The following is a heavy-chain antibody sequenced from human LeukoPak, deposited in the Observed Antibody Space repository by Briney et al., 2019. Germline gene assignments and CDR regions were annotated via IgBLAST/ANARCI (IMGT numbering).Heavy chain of an antibody. CDR3: ARDGEYNWNSASWFDP. Sequence: SQTLSLSCAISGDSVSSNSAAWNWIRQSPSRGLEWLGRTYYRSKWYNDYAVSVKSRITINPDTSKNQFSLQLNSVTPEDTAVYYCARDGEYNWNSASWFDPWGQGTLVTVSS. CDR2: TYYRSKWYN. CDR1: GDSVSSNSAA. J-gene: IGHJ5*02. D-gene: IGHD1-7*01. V-gene: IGHV6-1*01.